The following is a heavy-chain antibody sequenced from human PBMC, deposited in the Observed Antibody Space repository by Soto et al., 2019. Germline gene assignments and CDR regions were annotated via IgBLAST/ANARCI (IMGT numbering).Heavy chain of an antibody. Sequence: GGSLRLSCAASGFIFSSYWMSWVRQAPGKGLEWVANMNQDGSEKSYVDFVKGRFTISRDNSKNSLYLQINNLRAEDTAVYYCAREYADGWLDPWGQGTLVTSPQ. D-gene: IGHD4-17*01. V-gene: IGHV3-7*01. CDR1: GFIFSSYW. J-gene: IGHJ5*02. CDR3: AREYADGWLDP. CDR2: MNQDGSEK.